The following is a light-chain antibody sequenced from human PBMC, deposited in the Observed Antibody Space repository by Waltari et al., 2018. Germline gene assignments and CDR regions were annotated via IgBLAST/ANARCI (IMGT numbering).Light chain of an antibody. J-gene: IGKJ4*01. V-gene: IGKV3D-15*01. CDR1: QSVGTN. CDR3: QQYNNWPPLT. Sequence: EIVLTQSPATLSVSPGDRVTLSCRASQSVGTNLAWYQHSPGRAPRLLVYRASTRASYIPARFSASGSGTEFTLSISTLQSEDFALYYCQQYNNWPPLTFGGGTKVEIK. CDR2: RAS.